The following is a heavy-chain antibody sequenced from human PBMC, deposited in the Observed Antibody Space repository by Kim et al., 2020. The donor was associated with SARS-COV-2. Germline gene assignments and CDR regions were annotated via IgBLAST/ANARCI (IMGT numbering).Heavy chain of an antibody. CDR2: INPNSGGT. J-gene: IGHJ4*02. CDR3: ARGVIGSGWSYIDY. Sequence: ASVKVSCKASGYTFTGYYMHWVRQAPGQGLEWMGWINPNSGGTNYAQKFQGRVTMTRDTSISTAYMELSRLRSDDTAVYYCARGVIGSGWSYIDYWGQGTLVTVSS. CDR1: GYTFTGYY. V-gene: IGHV1-2*02. D-gene: IGHD6-19*01.